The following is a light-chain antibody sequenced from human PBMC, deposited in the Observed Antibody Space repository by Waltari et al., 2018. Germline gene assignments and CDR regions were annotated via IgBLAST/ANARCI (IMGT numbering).Light chain of an antibody. CDR2: DVS. V-gene: IGLV2-14*03. J-gene: IGLJ2*01. Sequence: QSPLTQPASVSGSPGQSITISCTGTSSDIGGYTYVSWYQQHPGKAPRLMIYDVSDRHSGVSNRFSGSKSGNTASLTISGLQAEDEADYYCSSYASGNTLFGGGTKLTVL. CDR3: SSYASGNTL. CDR1: SSDIGGYTY.